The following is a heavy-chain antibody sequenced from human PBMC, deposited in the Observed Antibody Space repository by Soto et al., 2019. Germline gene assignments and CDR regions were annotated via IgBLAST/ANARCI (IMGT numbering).Heavy chain of an antibody. CDR1: GFTFSTYS. CDR2: VSSTSRYI. J-gene: IGHJ3*02. V-gene: IGHV3-21*01. CDR3: ARDLQAGAFDI. Sequence: EVQLVESGGGLVKPGGSLRLSCAASGFTFSTYSMNWVRQAPGKGLEWVSSVSSTSRYISYADSLKGRFTISRDNAQNSLYLQMNSRRAEDTAVYYCARDLQAGAFDIWGQGTMVTVSS.